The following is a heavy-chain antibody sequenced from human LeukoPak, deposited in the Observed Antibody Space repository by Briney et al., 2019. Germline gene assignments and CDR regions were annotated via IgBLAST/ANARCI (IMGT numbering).Heavy chain of an antibody. V-gene: IGHV4-34*01. D-gene: IGHD4-23*01. CDR2: INDRGHT. CDR1: GGSFSGYH. J-gene: IGHJ4*02. Sequence: SETLSLTCAVHGGSFSGYHWNWIRQSPGKGLEWIGEINDRGHTNYNPSLESRVTISVVTSKKQFSLKLNSVTAADTAVYYCARDPTTVVTTPYYFDFWGQGTLATVSS. CDR3: ARDPTTVVTTPYYFDF.